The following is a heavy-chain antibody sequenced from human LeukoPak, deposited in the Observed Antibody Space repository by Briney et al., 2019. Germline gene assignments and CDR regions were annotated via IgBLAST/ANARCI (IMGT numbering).Heavy chain of an antibody. CDR3: ARGGPSITINY. Sequence: PSETLPLTCTVSGGSISSYYWSWNRQPPGKGLEWIGYIYYSGSTNYNPSLKSRVTISVDTSKNQFSLKLSSVTAADTAVYYCARGGPSITINYWGQGTLVTVSS. CDR2: IYYSGST. V-gene: IGHV4-59*01. CDR1: GGSISSYY. D-gene: IGHD3-9*01. J-gene: IGHJ4*02.